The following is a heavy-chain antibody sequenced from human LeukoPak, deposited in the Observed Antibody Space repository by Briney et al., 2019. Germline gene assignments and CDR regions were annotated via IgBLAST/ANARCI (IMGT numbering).Heavy chain of an antibody. V-gene: IGHV6-1*01. Sequence: SQTLSLTCAISGDSVSSNNGAWNWIRQSPSRGLEWLVRTYYRSKWYNDYAESLISRITISPVTSKNQFSLQLYSVTPEDTAVYYCARDAGTTGWHTFDYWGQGTLVTVSS. J-gene: IGHJ4*02. CDR2: TYYRSKWYN. D-gene: IGHD3-9*01. CDR1: GDSVSSNNGA. CDR3: ARDAGTTGWHTFDY.